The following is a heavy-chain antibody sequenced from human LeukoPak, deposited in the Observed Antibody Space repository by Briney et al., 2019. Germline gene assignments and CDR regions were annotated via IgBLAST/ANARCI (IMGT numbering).Heavy chain of an antibody. D-gene: IGHD3-3*01. CDR1: GFTFDDYA. CDR3: ARSPPDFGVVISGDY. CDR2: ISWNSGSI. Sequence: GGSLRLSCAASGFTFDDYAMHWVRQAPGKGLEWVSGISWNSGSIGYADSVKGRFTISRDNAKNSLYLQMNSLRAEDTAVYYCARSPPDFGVVISGDYWGQGTLVTVSS. J-gene: IGHJ4*02. V-gene: IGHV3-9*01.